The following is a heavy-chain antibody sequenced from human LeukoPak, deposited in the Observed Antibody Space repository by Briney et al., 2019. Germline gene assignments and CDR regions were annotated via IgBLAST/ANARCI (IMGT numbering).Heavy chain of an antibody. CDR2: ISSNGGST. CDR1: GFTFSSYA. Sequence: QPGGSLRLSCAASGFTFSSYAMHWARQAPGKGLEYVSAISSNGGSTYYANSVKGRFTISRDNSKNTLYLQMGSLRAEDMAVYYCARDSPYWGAFDIWGQGTMVTVSS. J-gene: IGHJ3*02. D-gene: IGHD7-27*01. CDR3: ARDSPYWGAFDI. V-gene: IGHV3-64*01.